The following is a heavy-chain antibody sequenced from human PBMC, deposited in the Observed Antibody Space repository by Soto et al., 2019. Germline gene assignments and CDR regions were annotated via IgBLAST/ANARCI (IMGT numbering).Heavy chain of an antibody. D-gene: IGHD6-19*01. J-gene: IGHJ4*02. Sequence: QVQLQESGPGLVKPSETLSLTCTVSGDSISSLYWSWIRQPPGKGLEWIGYIYYSGSINYNPSLTSRVTISVDPTKNQFSLRLSSVTAADTAVYYWAKSLWDTSGWKTDSWGQGTLVTVSS. CDR1: GDSISSLY. CDR3: AKSLWDTSGWKTDS. CDR2: IYYSGSI. V-gene: IGHV4-59*01.